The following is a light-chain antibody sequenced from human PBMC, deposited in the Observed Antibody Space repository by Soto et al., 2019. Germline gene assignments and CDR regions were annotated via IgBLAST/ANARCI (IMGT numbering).Light chain of an antibody. CDR1: EYVSTGY. Sequence: EIVMTQSPGTLSLSPGERATLSCKASEYVSTGYLAWYQQKPGQAPRLLLSGATSRATGIPDRFSGSGSGTDFTLTVSRLETEDSAVYYCQQYRSPPFTFGQGTKLEIK. V-gene: IGKV3-20*01. CDR3: QQYRSPPFT. CDR2: GAT. J-gene: IGKJ2*01.